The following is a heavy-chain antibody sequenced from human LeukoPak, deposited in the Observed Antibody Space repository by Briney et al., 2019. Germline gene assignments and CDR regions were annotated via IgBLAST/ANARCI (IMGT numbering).Heavy chain of an antibody. CDR2: IIPIFGTA. V-gene: IGHV1-69*13. D-gene: IGHD3-22*01. CDR3: ARTTYYYDSSGYYQIFDY. CDR1: GGTFSSYA. Sequence: ASVKVSCKASGGTFSSYAISWARQAPGQGLEWMGEIIPIFGTANYAQKFQGRVTITADESTSTAYMELSSQRSEDTAVYYCARTTYYYDSSGYYQIFDYWGQGTLVTVSS. J-gene: IGHJ4*02.